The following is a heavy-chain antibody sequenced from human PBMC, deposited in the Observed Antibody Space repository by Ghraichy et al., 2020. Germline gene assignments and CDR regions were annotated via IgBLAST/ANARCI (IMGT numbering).Heavy chain of an antibody. Sequence: LSLTCAASGFTFSSYAMNWVRQAPGKGLEWVSAVSGSGGSKYYADSVKGRFTISRDNSKNTLYLQMNSLRVEDTAVYYCAKVLAMYYYGSGSYSTFDMWGQGTLVTVSS. D-gene: IGHD3-10*01. V-gene: IGHV3-23*01. J-gene: IGHJ3*02. CDR1: GFTFSSYA. CDR2: VSGSGGSK. CDR3: AKVLAMYYYGSGSYSTFDM.